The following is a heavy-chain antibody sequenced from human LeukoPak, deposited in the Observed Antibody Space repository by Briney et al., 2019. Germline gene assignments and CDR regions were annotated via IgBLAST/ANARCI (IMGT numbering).Heavy chain of an antibody. D-gene: IGHD5-18*01. CDR3: AKDGGPRGYSYGLFDY. J-gene: IGHJ4*02. CDR2: ISGSGGST. V-gene: IGHV3-23*01. CDR1: GFTFSSYA. Sequence: GGSLRLSCAASGFTFSSYAMSWVRQAPGKGLEWVSAISGSGGSTYYADSVKGRFTISRDNSKNTLYLQMNSLRAEDTAVYYCAKDGGPRGYSYGLFDYWGQGTLVTVSS.